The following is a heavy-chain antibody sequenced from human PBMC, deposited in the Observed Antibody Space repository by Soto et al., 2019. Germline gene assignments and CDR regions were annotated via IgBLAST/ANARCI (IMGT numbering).Heavy chain of an antibody. CDR1: GFTFSDYY. CDR2: ISSSGSTI. D-gene: IGHD3-3*01. Sequence: GGSLRLSCAASGFTFSDYYMSWIRQAPGKGLEWVSYISSSGSTIYYADSVKSRFTISRDNAKNSLYLQMNSLRAEDTAVYYCARLKNDFVYFDYWGQGTLVTVSS. J-gene: IGHJ4*02. V-gene: IGHV3-11*01. CDR3: ARLKNDFVYFDY.